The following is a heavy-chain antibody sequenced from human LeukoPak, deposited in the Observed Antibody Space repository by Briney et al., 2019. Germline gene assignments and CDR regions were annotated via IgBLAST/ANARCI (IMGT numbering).Heavy chain of an antibody. J-gene: IGHJ4*02. CDR2: ISGYNDNT. V-gene: IGHV1-18*01. CDR1: GYTFTSYG. Sequence: ASVKVSCKASGYTFTSYGINWVRQAPGQGLEWMGWISGYNDNTNYGQKLQGRVTMTTDTSTSTAYMELRSLRSEDTAVYYCARAHSKYYDSSGYWTDYWGQGTLVTVSS. CDR3: ARAHSKYYDSSGYWTDY. D-gene: IGHD3-22*01.